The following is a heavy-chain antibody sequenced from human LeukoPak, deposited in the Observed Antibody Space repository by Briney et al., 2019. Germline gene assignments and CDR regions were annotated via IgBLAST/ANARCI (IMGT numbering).Heavy chain of an antibody. CDR2: IYLSGST. V-gene: IGHV4-39*01. CDR3: MRSGLTGAHFDS. Sequence: SETLSLTCTVSGGSISSSYCWGWVRQPPGGVQEWIGSIYLSGSTYYNPSLKSRVTISVDTSRNQFSLKLTSVTAADTAVYYCMRSGLTGAHFDSWGQGTLVIVSS. J-gene: IGHJ4*02. D-gene: IGHD1-1*01. CDR1: GGSISSSYC.